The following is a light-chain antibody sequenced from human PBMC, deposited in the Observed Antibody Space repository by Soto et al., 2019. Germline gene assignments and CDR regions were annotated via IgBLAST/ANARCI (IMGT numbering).Light chain of an antibody. CDR2: LNSDGSH. CDR1: SGHSSYA. J-gene: IGLJ2*01. V-gene: IGLV4-69*01. Sequence: QPVLTQSPSASASLGASVKLTCTLSSGHSSYAISWQQQQPEKRPRYLMKLNSDGSHSKGDGMPDRFSGSSSAAERYLTISSLQSEDAADYYCQTWGTGVVFGGGTKITVL. CDR3: QTWGTGVV.